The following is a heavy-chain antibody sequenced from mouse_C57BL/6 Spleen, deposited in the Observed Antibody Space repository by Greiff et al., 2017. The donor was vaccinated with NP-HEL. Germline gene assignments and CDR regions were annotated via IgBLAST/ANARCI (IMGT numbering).Heavy chain of an antibody. D-gene: IGHD3-2*02. CDR2: IYPGDGDT. J-gene: IGHJ4*01. V-gene: IGHV1-82*01. CDR1: GYAFSSSW. Sequence: VQLQQSGPELVKPGASVKISCKASGYAFSSSWMNWVKQRPGKGLEWIGRIYPGDGDTNYNGKFKGKATLTADKSSSTAYMQLSSLTSEDSAVYFCARGSTAQAEDYWGQGTSVTVSS. CDR3: ARGSTAQAEDY.